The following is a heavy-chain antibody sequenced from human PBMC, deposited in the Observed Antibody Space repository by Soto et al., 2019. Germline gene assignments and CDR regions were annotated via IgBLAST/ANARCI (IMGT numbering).Heavy chain of an antibody. J-gene: IGHJ5*02. CDR2: ISYDGSNK. CDR3: ARDGMQQLLSAWFDP. Sequence: QVQLVESGGGVVQRGRSLRLSCTASGFTFSSYAKHWVRHAPAKGLDRVAVISYDGSNKYYADSVKGRFTISRDNSKNTLYLQMNSLRAEDTAVYYCARDGMQQLLSAWFDPWGQGTLVTVSS. CDR1: GFTFSSYA. D-gene: IGHD6-13*01. V-gene: IGHV3-30-3*01.